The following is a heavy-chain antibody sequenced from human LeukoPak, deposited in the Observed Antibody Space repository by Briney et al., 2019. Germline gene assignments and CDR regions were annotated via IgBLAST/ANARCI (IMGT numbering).Heavy chain of an antibody. CDR1: GESFSGYY. V-gene: IGHV4-34*01. Sequence: PSETLSPTCAVYGESFSGYYWTWIRQPPGKGLEWIGQINHSGSTNYNPSLKSRVTISVATSKNQFSLRLNSVTAADTAVYYCARRGTIGTTTVDYWGQGTPVTVSS. CDR2: INHSGST. D-gene: IGHD1-1*01. J-gene: IGHJ4*02. CDR3: ARRGTIGTTTVDY.